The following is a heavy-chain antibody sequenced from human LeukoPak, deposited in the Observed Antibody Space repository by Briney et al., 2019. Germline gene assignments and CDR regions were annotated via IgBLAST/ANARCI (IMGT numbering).Heavy chain of an antibody. Sequence: ASVKVSCKASGGTFSSYAISWVRQAPGQGLEWMGWINPNSGGTNYAQKFQGRVTMTRDTSISTAYMELSRLRSDDTAVYYCAREVGSYYLSPIDYWGQGTLVTVSS. J-gene: IGHJ4*02. CDR1: GGTFSSYA. CDR3: AREVGSYYLSPIDY. V-gene: IGHV1-2*02. CDR2: INPNSGGT. D-gene: IGHD1-26*01.